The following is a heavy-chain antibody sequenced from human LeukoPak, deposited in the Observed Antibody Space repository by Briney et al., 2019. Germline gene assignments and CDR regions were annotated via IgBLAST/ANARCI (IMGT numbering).Heavy chain of an antibody. D-gene: IGHD3-10*01. Sequence: GGSLRLSCAASEFVLSDHYMSWIRQAPGKGLEWISYISSGGSTISYADSVRGRFTISRDNAKNSLYLQMNSLRAEDTAVYYCAREMEGDYGSGTFFDHWGQGNMVTVSS. CDR1: EFVLSDHY. J-gene: IGHJ4*02. CDR2: ISSGGSTI. V-gene: IGHV3-11*01. CDR3: AREMEGDYGSGTFFDH.